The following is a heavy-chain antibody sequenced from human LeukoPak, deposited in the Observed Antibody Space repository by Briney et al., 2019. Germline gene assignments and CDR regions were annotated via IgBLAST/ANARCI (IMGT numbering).Heavy chain of an antibody. CDR2: ISSSGSYR. D-gene: IGHD5-12*01. CDR1: GFTFSSYS. Sequence: GGSLRLSCAASGFTFSSYSMNWVRQAPGKGLEWVSSISSSGSYRYYADSVKGRFTISRDNAKSSLYLQMNSLRAEDTAVYYCARDRDDSGLDWGQGTLVTVSS. CDR3: ARDRDDSGLD. V-gene: IGHV3-21*01. J-gene: IGHJ4*02.